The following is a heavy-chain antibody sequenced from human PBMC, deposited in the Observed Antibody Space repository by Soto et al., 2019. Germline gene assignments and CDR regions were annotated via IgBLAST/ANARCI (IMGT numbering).Heavy chain of an antibody. CDR3: ARQLAYCGGDCYTEPIDY. J-gene: IGHJ4*02. CDR2: INPNSGGT. Sequence: ASVEVSCKASGYTFTNYYIHWVRQAPGQGLEWMGWINPNSGGTKYAQKFQGRVTMTRDTSISTAYMDLTRLRSDDTAAYYCARQLAYCGGDCYTEPIDYWGQGTLVTVSS. V-gene: IGHV1-2*02. D-gene: IGHD2-21*02. CDR1: GYTFTNYY.